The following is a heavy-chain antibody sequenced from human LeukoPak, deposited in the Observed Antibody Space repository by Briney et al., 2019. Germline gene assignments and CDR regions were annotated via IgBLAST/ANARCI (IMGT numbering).Heavy chain of an antibody. Sequence: KPSETLSLTCAVSGYSISSGYYWGWIRQPPGKGLEWIGSIYHSGSTYYNPSLKSRVTISVDTSKNQFSLRLSSVTAADTAVYYCAGVTNSGYCSGGSCYFDFWGQGTLVTVSS. V-gene: IGHV4-38-2*01. CDR3: AGVTNSGYCSGGSCYFDF. J-gene: IGHJ4*02. CDR2: IYHSGST. D-gene: IGHD2-15*01. CDR1: GYSISSGYY.